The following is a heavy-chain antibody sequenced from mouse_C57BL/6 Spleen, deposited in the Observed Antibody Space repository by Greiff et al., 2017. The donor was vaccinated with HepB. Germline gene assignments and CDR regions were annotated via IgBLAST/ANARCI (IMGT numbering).Heavy chain of an antibody. CDR2: IYPGDGDT. J-gene: IGHJ1*03. CDR1: GYAFSSSW. CDR3: APTVVAPGYFDV. V-gene: IGHV1-82*01. Sequence: QVTLKESGPELVKPGASVKISCKASGYAFSSSWMNWVKQRPGKGLEWIGRIYPGDGDTNYNGKFKGKATLTADKSSSTAYMQLSSLTSEDSAVYFCAPTVVAPGYFDVWGTGTTVTVSS. D-gene: IGHD1-1*01.